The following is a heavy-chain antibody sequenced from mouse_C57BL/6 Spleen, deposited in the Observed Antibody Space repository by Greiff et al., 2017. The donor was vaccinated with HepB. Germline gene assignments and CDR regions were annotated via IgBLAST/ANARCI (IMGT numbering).Heavy chain of an antibody. D-gene: IGHD4-1*01. CDR3: TRKTGGY. CDR2: IDPETGGT. CDR1: GYTFTDYE. V-gene: IGHV1-15*01. J-gene: IGHJ2*01. Sequence: QVQLKESGAELVRPGASVTLSCKASGYTFTDYEMRWVKQTPVHGLEWIGAIDPETGGTAYNQKFKGKAILTADKSSSTAYMELRSLTSEDSAVYYCTRKTGGYWGEGTTLTVSS.